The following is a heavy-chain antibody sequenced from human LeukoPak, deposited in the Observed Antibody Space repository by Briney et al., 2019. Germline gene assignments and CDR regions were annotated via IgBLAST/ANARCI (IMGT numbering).Heavy chain of an antibody. CDR1: GFTFNTYA. V-gene: IGHV3-23*01. CDR2: IIGNGGDI. J-gene: IGHJ4*02. CDR3: AKDRIPDGRYSIDF. D-gene: IGHD5-24*01. Sequence: GGSLRLSCKASGFTFNTYAMNWVRQAPGKGLEGVSVIIGNGGDIHYAGSVRGRFTISRDNSKNTLYLQMNSLRVEGTAVYYCAKDRIPDGRYSIDFWGPGTLVTVSS.